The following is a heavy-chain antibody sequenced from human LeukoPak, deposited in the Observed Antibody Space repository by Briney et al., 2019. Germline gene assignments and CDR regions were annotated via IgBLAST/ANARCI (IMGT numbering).Heavy chain of an antibody. Sequence: SETLSLTCTVSGGSISIGSYYWAWIRQPPGKGLEWIGSIHYSGSTHYNPSLKSRVTISVDASMNQFSLKVNSVTAADTAVYYCARKKPEVGRVDWFDPWGQGILVTVSS. CDR2: IHYSGST. CDR3: ARKKPEVGRVDWFDP. J-gene: IGHJ5*02. D-gene: IGHD2-15*01. V-gene: IGHV4-39*01. CDR1: GGSISIGSYY.